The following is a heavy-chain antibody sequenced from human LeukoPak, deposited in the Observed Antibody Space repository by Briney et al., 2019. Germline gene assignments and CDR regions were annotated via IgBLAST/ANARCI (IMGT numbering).Heavy chain of an antibody. V-gene: IGHV3-30*03. CDR2: ISYDGSYT. J-gene: IGHJ6*02. CDR3: VRCDYYDTTGFYYGMDV. D-gene: IGHD3-22*01. Sequence: GGPLRLSCTASGFTFNIYGMHWVRQAPGKGLEWVAFISYDGSYTYYADSVKGRFTISRDNARNTLYLQMNSLRAEDTAVYYCVRCDYYDTTGFYYGMDVWGQGTTVTVSS. CDR1: GFTFNIYG.